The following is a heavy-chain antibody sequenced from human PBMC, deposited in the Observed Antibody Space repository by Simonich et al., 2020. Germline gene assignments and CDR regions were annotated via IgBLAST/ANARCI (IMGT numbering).Heavy chain of an antibody. CDR2: INPNSGDT. Sequence: VQLVQSGAEVKKPGATVKVSCKASGYTFTGYYMHWVRQAPGQGLEWVGRINPNSGDTNYAQKFQGRVTMTRDTSISTAYMELSRLRSDDTAVYYCARVEYSSSGYFDLWGRGTLVTVSS. D-gene: IGHD6-6*01. V-gene: IGHV1-2*06. J-gene: IGHJ2*01. CDR3: ARVEYSSSGYFDL. CDR1: GYTFTGYY.